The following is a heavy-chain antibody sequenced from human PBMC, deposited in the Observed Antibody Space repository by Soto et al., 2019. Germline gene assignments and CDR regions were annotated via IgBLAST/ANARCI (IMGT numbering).Heavy chain of an antibody. CDR1: GFTVSTNY. D-gene: IGHD6-13*01. CDR2: IYTGGST. CDR3: AKCMGSSWIGVSDN. Sequence: EVQLVETGGGLIQPGGSLRLSCAASGFTVSTNYMSWVRQSPGKGLEWVSVIYTGGSTYYADSVKGRFTISRDNSKNRLFLQMNSLRAEDTAIYYCAKCMGSSWIGVSDNWGQGTLVTVSP. J-gene: IGHJ4*02. V-gene: IGHV3-53*02.